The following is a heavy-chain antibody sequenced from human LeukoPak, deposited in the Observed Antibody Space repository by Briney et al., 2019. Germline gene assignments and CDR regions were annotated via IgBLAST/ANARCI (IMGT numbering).Heavy chain of an antibody. D-gene: IGHD6-6*01. Sequence: SETLSLTCTVSGGSISSYYWTWIRQPPGKGLEWIGYISYSGSTDNNPSLRSRVTISVDTSKNQFSLKLSSVTAADTAVYYCARDKGTSYLSSFDYWGQGTLVTVSS. CDR2: ISYSGST. V-gene: IGHV4-59*01. CDR3: ARDKGTSYLSSFDY. J-gene: IGHJ4*02. CDR1: GGSISSYY.